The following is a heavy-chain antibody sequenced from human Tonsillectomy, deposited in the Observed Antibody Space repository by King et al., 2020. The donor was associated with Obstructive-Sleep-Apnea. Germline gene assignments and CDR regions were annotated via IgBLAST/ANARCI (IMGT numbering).Heavy chain of an antibody. J-gene: IGHJ6*02. CDR1: GGSIISYS. Sequence: QLQESGPGLVKPSETLSLTCTVSGGSIISYSWTWIRQPPGKGMEWIGHVYYSGSTNYKPSLKGRVTITADTSKNQFSLKLSSVTAADTGVYYCARGTGWYGVDVWGQGTTVTVSS. V-gene: IGHV4-59*01. CDR3: ARGTGWYGVDV. D-gene: IGHD6-19*01. CDR2: VYYSGST.